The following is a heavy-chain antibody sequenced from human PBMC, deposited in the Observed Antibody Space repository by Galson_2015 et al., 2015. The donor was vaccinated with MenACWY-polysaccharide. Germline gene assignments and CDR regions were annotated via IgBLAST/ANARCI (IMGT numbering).Heavy chain of an antibody. CDR2: IKQDGSEK. Sequence: SLRLSCAASGFTFSTYWMTWVHQTPGKGLEWVASIKQDGSEKYYVDSMKGRFTISRDNAKNSLYLQVNSLRAEDTAVYYCARPHNDSYCYYYYMDVWGKGTTVTVSS. CDR3: ARPHNDSYCYYYYMDV. V-gene: IGHV3-7*01. J-gene: IGHJ6*03. CDR1: GFTFSTYW. D-gene: IGHD3-3*01.